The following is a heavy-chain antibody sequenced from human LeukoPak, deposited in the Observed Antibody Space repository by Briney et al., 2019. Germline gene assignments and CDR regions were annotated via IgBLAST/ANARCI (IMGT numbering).Heavy chain of an antibody. Sequence: GGSLRLSCAASGFIFSDYSINWVRQAPGKGLEWVSYISSTGSPIKYADSVKGRFTISRDNAKNSVFLQMSSLRAEDTAVYYCARIHVDTSLVPVDHWGQGTLVAVSS. CDR2: ISSTGSPI. D-gene: IGHD5-18*01. J-gene: IGHJ4*02. CDR3: ARIHVDTSLVPVDH. CDR1: GFIFSDYS. V-gene: IGHV3-48*04.